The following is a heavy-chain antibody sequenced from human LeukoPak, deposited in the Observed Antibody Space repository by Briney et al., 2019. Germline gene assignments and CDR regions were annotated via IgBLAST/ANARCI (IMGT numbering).Heavy chain of an antibody. J-gene: IGHJ6*02. CDR3: ARGQPPSYYDMDV. CDR2: ISYDGSNK. CDR1: GFTFSSYG. Sequence: GGSLRLSCAASGFTFSSYGMHWVRQAPGKGLEWVAVISYDGSNKYYADSVKGRFTISRDNSKNTLYLQMNSLRAGDTAVYYCARGQPPSYYDMDVWGQGTTVTVSS. D-gene: IGHD6-13*01. V-gene: IGHV3-30*03.